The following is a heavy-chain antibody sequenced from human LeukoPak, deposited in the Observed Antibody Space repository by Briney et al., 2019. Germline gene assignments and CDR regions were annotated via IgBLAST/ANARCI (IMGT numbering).Heavy chain of an antibody. CDR2: ISSSSSYI. J-gene: IGHJ6*03. CDR1: GFTFSSYS. D-gene: IGHD3-3*01. CDR3: ARDRYDFWSGYWVYYYYYYMDV. Sequence: GGSLRLSCAASGFTFSSYSMNWVRQAPGKGLEWVSSISSSSSYIYYADSVKGRFTISRDNAKNSLYLQMNSLRAEDTAVYYCARDRYDFWSGYWVYYYYYYMDVWGKGTTVTVSS. V-gene: IGHV3-21*01.